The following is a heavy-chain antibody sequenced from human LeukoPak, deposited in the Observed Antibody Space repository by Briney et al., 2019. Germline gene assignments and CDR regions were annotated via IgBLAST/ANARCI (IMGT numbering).Heavy chain of an antibody. CDR3: ARDLGDVFDY. CDR2: ISAYNGDT. Sequence: ASVKVSCKASGYTFTGYYMHWVRQAPGQGLEWMGWISAYNGDTNYAQTLQGRVTMTTDTSTSTAYMELRSLRSDDTAVYYCARDLGDVFDYWGQGTLVTVSS. D-gene: IGHD3-16*01. J-gene: IGHJ4*02. V-gene: IGHV1-18*04. CDR1: GYTFTGYY.